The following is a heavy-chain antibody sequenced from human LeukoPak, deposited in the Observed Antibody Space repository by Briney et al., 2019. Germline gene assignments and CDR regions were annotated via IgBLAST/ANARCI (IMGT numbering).Heavy chain of an antibody. V-gene: IGHV1-2*02. CDR1: GYFFTDNY. D-gene: IGHD6-19*01. CDR2: INPKSGGT. J-gene: IGHJ4*02. CDR3: TRGGGSSGYPDF. Sequence: ASVKVSCKASGYFFTDNYMHWVRQAPGQGLEWMAWINPKSGGTNYGQKFQGRVTLTRDTSISTTYMELSSLRSDDTAVYCCTRGGGSSGYPDFWGQGTLVTVSS.